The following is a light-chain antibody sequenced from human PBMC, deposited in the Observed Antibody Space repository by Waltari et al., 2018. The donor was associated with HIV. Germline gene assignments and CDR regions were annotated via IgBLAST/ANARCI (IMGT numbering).Light chain of an antibody. V-gene: IGLV1-36*01. J-gene: IGLJ1*01. CDR1: SSNLGSNA. CDR2: YDD. Sequence: QSVLTQPPSVSEAPRQRVTISWSGSSSNLGSNAVTWYQQVPGKAPKLLIYYDDLLSSGVSDRFSGPKSGTSASLAIRGLQSEDEADYYCAAWDDSLNGYVFGSGTKVTVL. CDR3: AAWDDSLNGYV.